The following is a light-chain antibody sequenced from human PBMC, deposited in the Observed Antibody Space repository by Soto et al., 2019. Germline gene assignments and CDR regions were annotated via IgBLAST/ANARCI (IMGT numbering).Light chain of an antibody. V-gene: IGLV2-14*01. CDR3: SSFTNSNTYV. Sequence: QSALTQPASVSGSPGQSITISCTGTSSDIGAYNFVSWFQQHPGKAPKLIIYAVSDRPSGLSNRFSGSKSGDTASLTISGLQAEDEGDYYCSSFTNSNTYVFGTGTKVTVL. CDR1: SSDIGAYNF. J-gene: IGLJ1*01. CDR2: AVS.